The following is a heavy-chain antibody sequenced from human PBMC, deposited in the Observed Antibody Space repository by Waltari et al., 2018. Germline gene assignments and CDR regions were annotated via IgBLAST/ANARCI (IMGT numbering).Heavy chain of an antibody. J-gene: IGHJ6*02. CDR2: ISYDGSNK. D-gene: IGHD3-3*01. Sequence: QVQLVESGGGVVQPGRSLRLSCAASGFTFSSYAMHWVRQAPGKGLEWVAVISYDGSNKYYADSVKGRFTISRDNSKNPLYLQMNSLRAEDTAVYYCARVRLRFTPVPYYYYGMDVWGQGTTVTVSS. CDR1: GFTFSSYA. V-gene: IGHV3-30*01. CDR3: ARVRLRFTPVPYYYYGMDV.